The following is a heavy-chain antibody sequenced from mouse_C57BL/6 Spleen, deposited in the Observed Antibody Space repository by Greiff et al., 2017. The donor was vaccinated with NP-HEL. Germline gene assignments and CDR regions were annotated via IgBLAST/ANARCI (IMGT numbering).Heavy chain of an antibody. D-gene: IGHD2-5*01. V-gene: IGHV10-1*01. CDR3: GRPYSNYEDWFAY. CDR2: IRSKSNNYAT. J-gene: IGHJ3*01. CDR1: GFSFNTYA. Sequence: EVQLVESGGGLVQPKGSLKLSCAASGFSFNTYAMNWVRQAPGKGLEWVARIRSKSNNYATYYADSVKDRFTISRDDSESMLYLQMNNLKTEDTAMYYCGRPYSNYEDWFAYWGQGTLVTVSA.